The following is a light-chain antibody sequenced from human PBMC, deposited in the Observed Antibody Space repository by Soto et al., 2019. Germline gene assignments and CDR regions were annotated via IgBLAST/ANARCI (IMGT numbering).Light chain of an antibody. CDR1: SGHSSYA. V-gene: IGLV4-69*01. J-gene: IGLJ3*02. CDR3: QTWGTGTWV. CDR2: LNSDGSH. Sequence: QPVLTQSPSASASLGASVKLTCTLSSGHSSYAIAWHQQQPEKGPRYLMKLNSDGSHSKGDGIPDRFSGSSSGAERYLTISRLQSEDEADYYCQTWGTGTWVFGGGTKHTVL.